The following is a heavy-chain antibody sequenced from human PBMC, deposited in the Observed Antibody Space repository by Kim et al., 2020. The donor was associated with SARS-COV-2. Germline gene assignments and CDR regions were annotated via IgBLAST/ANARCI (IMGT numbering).Heavy chain of an antibody. CDR1: GFSLGTFD. J-gene: IGHJ4*02. D-gene: IGHD5-12*01. Sequence: GGSLRLSCVASGFSLGTFDMSWVRQAPGKGLKWVSVIKCPDDSAYYAESVKGRFTVSRDSARNTLYLQMNSLRVDDTAVYYCVKVAWLDYWGPGTLVTVSS. CDR2: IKCPDDSA. V-gene: IGHV3-23*01. CDR3: VKVAWLDY.